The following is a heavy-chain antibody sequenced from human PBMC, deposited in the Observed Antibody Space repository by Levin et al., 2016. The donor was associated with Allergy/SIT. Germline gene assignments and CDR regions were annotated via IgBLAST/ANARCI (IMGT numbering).Heavy chain of an antibody. J-gene: IGHJ4*02. Sequence: ASVKVSCKASGYTFNTYDINWVRQAPGQGLEWMGWILPYNGNTNYPQKFQGRVSITTDTSTSTAYMELRSLTSDDTAVYYCARRIAGSTGSDYWGQGTLVTVSS. CDR2: ILPYNGNT. V-gene: IGHV1-18*01. CDR3: ARRIAGSTGSDY. D-gene: IGHD2-8*02. CDR1: GYTFNTYD.